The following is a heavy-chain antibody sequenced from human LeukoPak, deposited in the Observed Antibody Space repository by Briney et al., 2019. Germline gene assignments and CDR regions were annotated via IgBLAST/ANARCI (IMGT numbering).Heavy chain of an antibody. CDR1: GGSISSYY. CDR2: IYYSGST. D-gene: IGHD7-27*01. CDR3: VRLPPGDGTLDY. Sequence: PSETLSLTCTVSGGSISSYYWSWIRQPPGKGLEWIGYIYYSGSTNYNPSLKSRVTISVDTSKNQFSLKLSSVTAADTAVYYCVRLPPGDGTLDYWGQGTLVTVSS. V-gene: IGHV4-59*08. J-gene: IGHJ4*02.